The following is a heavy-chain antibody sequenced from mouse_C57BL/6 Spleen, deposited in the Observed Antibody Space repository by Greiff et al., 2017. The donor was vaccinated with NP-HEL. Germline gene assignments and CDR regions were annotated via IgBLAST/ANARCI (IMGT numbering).Heavy chain of an antibody. CDR3: ARGGDYDGFDY. V-gene: IGHV1-82*01. D-gene: IGHD2-4*01. CDR1: GYAFSSSW. Sequence: QVQLKESGPELVKPGASVKISCKASGYAFSSSWMNWVKQRPGKGLEWIGRIYPGDGDTNYNGKFKGKATLTADKSSSTAYMQLSSLTSEDSAVYFCARGGDYDGFDYWGQGTTLTVSS. J-gene: IGHJ2*01. CDR2: IYPGDGDT.